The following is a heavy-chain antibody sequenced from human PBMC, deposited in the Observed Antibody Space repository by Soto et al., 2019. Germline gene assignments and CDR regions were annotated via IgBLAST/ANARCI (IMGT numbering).Heavy chain of an antibody. D-gene: IGHD5-18*01. V-gene: IGHV3-30*18. J-gene: IGHJ6*02. CDR1: GFTFSSYG. CDR2: ISYDGSNK. Sequence: QVQLVESGGGVVQPGRSLRLSCAASGFTFSSYGMHWVRQAPGKGLEWVAVISYDGSNKYYADSVKGRFTISRDNSKNXXDLQMNSLRAEDKAVYYCAKDGRIQRYYYYDGMDVWGQGTTVTVSS. CDR3: AKDGRIQRYYYYDGMDV.